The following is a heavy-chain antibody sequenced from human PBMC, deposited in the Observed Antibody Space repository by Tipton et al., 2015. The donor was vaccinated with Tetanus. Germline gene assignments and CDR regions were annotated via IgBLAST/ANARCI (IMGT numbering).Heavy chain of an antibody. CDR1: GFTFRNTW. D-gene: IGHD2-2*01. J-gene: IGHJ4*02. Sequence: SLRLSCAASGFTFRNTWMSWVRQAPGKGLEWVGHIKSNIDGGTKDYATPVKGSFTISRDDSKTTLYMQMDSLKTEDTAVYFCTNLGLGYCSSTSCYALNFRGGHDYWVQGDLVTVSS. CDR3: TNLGLGYCSSTSCYALNFRGGHDY. CDR2: IKSNIDGGTK. V-gene: IGHV3-15*01.